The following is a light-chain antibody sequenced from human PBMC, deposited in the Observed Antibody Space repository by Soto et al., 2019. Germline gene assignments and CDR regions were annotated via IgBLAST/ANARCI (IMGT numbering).Light chain of an antibody. J-gene: IGKJ1*01. CDR3: QQYGSSGT. CDR1: QSVSNNY. CDR2: GAS. Sequence: EIVLTQSPGTLSLSPGERATLSCRASQSVSNNYLAWYQQKPGQAPRLLIYGASNRATGIPDRFSCSGSGTDFTLTISRLEPEDFAVYYCQQYGSSGTFGQGTKVDIK. V-gene: IGKV3-20*01.